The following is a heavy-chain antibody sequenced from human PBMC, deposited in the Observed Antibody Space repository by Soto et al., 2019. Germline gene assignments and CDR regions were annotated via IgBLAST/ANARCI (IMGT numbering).Heavy chain of an antibody. J-gene: IGHJ3*02. CDR1: GFTFSSYA. CDR2: ISYDGSNK. V-gene: IGHV3-30-3*01. CDR3: ARDNGYYDILTGYSDAFDI. Sequence: GGSLRLSCAASGFTFSSYAMHWVRQAPGKGLEWVAVISYDGSNKYYADSVKGRFTISRDNSKNTLYLQMNSLRAEDTAVYYCARDNGYYDILTGYSDAFDIWGQGTMVTVSS. D-gene: IGHD3-9*01.